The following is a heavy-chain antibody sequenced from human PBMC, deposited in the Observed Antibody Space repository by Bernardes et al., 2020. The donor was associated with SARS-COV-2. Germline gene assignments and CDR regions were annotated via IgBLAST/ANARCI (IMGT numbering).Heavy chain of an antibody. CDR1: GYTFTAYF. V-gene: IGHV1-2*02. CDR2: INPNTGGT. Sequence: AAWKGSCKASGYTFTAYFIHWVRQAPGQRLEWMGWINPNTGGTNYVQKFQGRVTMTRDTSITTAYMELSWLGSDDTAIYYCARTRTTISTTGIPVDYWGQGTLVTVSS. D-gene: IGHD2-21*02. CDR3: ARTRTTISTTGIPVDY. J-gene: IGHJ4*02.